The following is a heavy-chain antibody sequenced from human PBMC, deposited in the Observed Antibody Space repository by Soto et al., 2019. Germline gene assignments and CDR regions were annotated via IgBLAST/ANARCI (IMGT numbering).Heavy chain of an antibody. Sequence: QLQLQESGPGLVKPSETLSLTCTVSGGSISSSSYYWGWIRQPPGKGLEWIGSIYYSGSTYYNPSLKSRVTISVAASENQFSLKLSSVTAADTAVYYCASSYGDYVSYWGQGTLVTVSS. V-gene: IGHV4-39*01. D-gene: IGHD4-17*01. CDR3: ASSYGDYVSY. J-gene: IGHJ4*02. CDR2: IYYSGST. CDR1: GGSISSSSYY.